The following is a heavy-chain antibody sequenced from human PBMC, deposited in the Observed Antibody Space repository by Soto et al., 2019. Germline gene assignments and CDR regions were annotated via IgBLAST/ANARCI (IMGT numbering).Heavy chain of an antibody. D-gene: IGHD3-10*01. J-gene: IGHJ1*01. V-gene: IGHV1-2*02. Sequence: ASVKVSCKASGYTFTGYYMHWVRQAPGQGLEWMGWINPNSGGTNYAQKFQGRVTMTRDTSISTAYMELSRLRSDDTAVYYCARGLVPLWFGELSPPAEYFQHWGQGTLVTVSS. CDR3: ARGLVPLWFGELSPPAEYFQH. CDR2: INPNSGGT. CDR1: GYTFTGYY.